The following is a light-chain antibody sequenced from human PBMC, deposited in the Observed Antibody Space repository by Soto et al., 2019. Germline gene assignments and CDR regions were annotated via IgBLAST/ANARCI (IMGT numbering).Light chain of an antibody. V-gene: IGLV1-44*01. CDR2: IDN. CDR3: AVWDDSLNGRV. Sequence: QSVLTQPPSASGTPGQTVTISCSGSSSNIGSNPVNWYQQLPGTAPKLPIYIDNQRPSGVPDRFSGSKSGTSASLAISGLQSEDEADYYCAVWDDSLNGRVFGGGTKLTVL. CDR1: SSNIGSNP. J-gene: IGLJ3*02.